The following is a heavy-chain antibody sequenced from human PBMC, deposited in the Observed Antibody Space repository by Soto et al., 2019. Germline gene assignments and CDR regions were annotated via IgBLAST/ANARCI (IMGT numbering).Heavy chain of an antibody. CDR2: INAGNGNT. CDR3: ASALSGWYCLDY. V-gene: IGHV1-3*01. D-gene: IGHD6-19*01. CDR1: GYTFTSYA. J-gene: IGHJ4*02. Sequence: QVQLVQSGAEVKKPGASVKVSCKASGYTFTSYAMHWVRQAPGQRLEWMGWINAGNGNTKYSPKFQGRVTITRDTSASTAYMELSSLTYEDTAVYYCASALSGWYCLDYRGPGVLVTIYS.